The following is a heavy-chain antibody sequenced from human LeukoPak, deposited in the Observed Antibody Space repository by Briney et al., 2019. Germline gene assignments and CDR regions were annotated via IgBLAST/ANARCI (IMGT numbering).Heavy chain of an antibody. CDR2: ISAYNGNT. D-gene: IGHD3-10*01. J-gene: IGHJ3*02. CDR3: ARGYGSGSYLPRRNDAFDI. CDR1: GYTFTSYG. V-gene: IGHV1-18*01. Sequence: GASVKVSCKASGYTFTSYGISWVRQAPGQGLEWMGWISAYNGNTNYAQKLQGRVTMTTDTSTSTAYMELRSLRSGDTAVYYCARGYGSGSYLPRRNDAFDIWGQGTMVTVSS.